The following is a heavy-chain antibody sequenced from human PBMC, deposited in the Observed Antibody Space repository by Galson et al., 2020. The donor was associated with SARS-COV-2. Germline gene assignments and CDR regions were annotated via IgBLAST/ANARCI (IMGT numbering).Heavy chain of an antibody. CDR3: ARLHYGEYAPEAFDI. D-gene: IGHD4-17*01. CDR1: GTSISGGSYS. J-gene: IGHJ3*02. CDR2: ISHSGGT. V-gene: IGHV4-30-2*01. Sequence: SGTSISGGSYSWNWIRQPPGKGLEWIGYISHSGGTYYNPSLKSRVTISGDRSKNQFSLRLSSVTAADAAVYFCARLHYGEYAPEAFDIWGPGTRGTV.